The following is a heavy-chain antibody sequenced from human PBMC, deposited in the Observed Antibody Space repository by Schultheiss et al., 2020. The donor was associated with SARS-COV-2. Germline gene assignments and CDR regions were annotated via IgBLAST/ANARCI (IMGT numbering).Heavy chain of an antibody. CDR3: AKDMANYLSMVHVQGVRYYYYYGMDV. CDR1: GGTFSSYA. CDR2: IIPIFGTA. Sequence: SVKVSCKASGGTFSSYAISWVRQAPGQGLEWMGGIIPIFGTANYAQKFQGRVTITADESTSTAYMELSSLRSEDTAVYYCAKDMANYLSMVHVQGVRYYYYYGMDVWGQGTTVTVSS. J-gene: IGHJ6*02. V-gene: IGHV1-69*13. D-gene: IGHD3-10*02.